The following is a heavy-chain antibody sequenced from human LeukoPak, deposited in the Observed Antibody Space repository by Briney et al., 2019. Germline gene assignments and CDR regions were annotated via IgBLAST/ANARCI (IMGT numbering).Heavy chain of an antibody. J-gene: IGHJ3*02. CDR3: ARALGAFDI. CDR1: GGSFSGYY. V-gene: IGHV4-34*01. Sequence: PSETLSLTCAVYGGSFSGYYWSWIRQPPGKGLEWIGEINHSGSTNYNLSLKSRVTISLDKSKNQVSLKLNSVTAADTAVYYCARALGAFDIWGQGTMVTVSS. CDR2: INHSGST.